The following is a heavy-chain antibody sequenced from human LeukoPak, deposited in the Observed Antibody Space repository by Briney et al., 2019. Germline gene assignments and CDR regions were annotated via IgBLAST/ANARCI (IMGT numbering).Heavy chain of an antibody. Sequence: SETLSLTCTVSGGSISSGGYSWSWIRQHPGKGLEWIGRIYTSGSTNYNPSLKSRVTMSVDTSKNQFSLKLSSVTAADTAVYYCAIGGYSFGLLVDYWGQGTLVTVSS. D-gene: IGHD5-18*01. CDR1: GGSISSGGYS. J-gene: IGHJ4*02. CDR3: AIGGYSFGLLVDY. CDR2: IYTSGST. V-gene: IGHV4-61*02.